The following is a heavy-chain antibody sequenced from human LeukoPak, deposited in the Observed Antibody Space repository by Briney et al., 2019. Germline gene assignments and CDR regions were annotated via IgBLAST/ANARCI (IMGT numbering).Heavy chain of an antibody. CDR2: IYHSGST. CDR1: GYSISSGYY. J-gene: IGHJ6*03. V-gene: IGHV4-38-2*01. CDR3: ASLTGYYYYYMDV. Sequence: SETLSLTCAVSGYSISSGYYWGWIRQPPGKGLEWIGSIYHSGSTYYNPSLKSRVTISVDTPKNQFSLKLSSVTAADTAVYYCASLTGYYYYYMDVWGKGTTVTVSS. D-gene: IGHD4/OR15-4a*01.